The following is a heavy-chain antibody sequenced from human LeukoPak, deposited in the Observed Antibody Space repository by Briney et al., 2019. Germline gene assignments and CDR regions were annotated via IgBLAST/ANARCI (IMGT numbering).Heavy chain of an antibody. Sequence: PGGSLRLSCAASGFTFSSYSMNWVRQAPGKGLEWVSSISSSSSYIYYADSVKGRFTISRDSAKNSLYLQMNSLRAEDTAVYYCARGGVVYCSSTSCPEASFDYWGQGTLVTVSS. CDR2: ISSSSSYI. J-gene: IGHJ4*02. CDR3: ARGGVVYCSSTSCPEASFDY. V-gene: IGHV3-21*01. D-gene: IGHD2-2*01. CDR1: GFTFSSYS.